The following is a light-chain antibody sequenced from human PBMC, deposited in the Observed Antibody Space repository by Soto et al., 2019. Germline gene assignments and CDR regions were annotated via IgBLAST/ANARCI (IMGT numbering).Light chain of an antibody. J-gene: IGKJ5*01. Sequence: EVVLTQSPGTLSLSRGERATLSCRASERIYSAYLGWYQQKPGQAPRLLIYGISSRASGIPDRFRGSGSGTDFTLTISRLEPEDFAVYYCQQRSNWPITFGQGTRLEI. CDR3: QQRSNWPIT. CDR2: GIS. V-gene: IGKV3D-20*02. CDR1: ERIYSAY.